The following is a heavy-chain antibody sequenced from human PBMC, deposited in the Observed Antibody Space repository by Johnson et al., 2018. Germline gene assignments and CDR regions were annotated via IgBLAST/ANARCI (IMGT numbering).Heavy chain of an antibody. J-gene: IGHJ3*02. V-gene: IGHV3-30*18. CDR2: ISYDGSNK. D-gene: IGHD3-22*01. Sequence: QVQLVQSGGGVVQPGRSLRLSCAASGFTFSSNDMHWVRQAPGKGLGWVAVISYDGSNKSYVTSVKGRFTISRENSKNTRYLQMNSLRPEDTAVYYCAKEVLGTYYYDSSGYSRENDAFDIWGQGTMVTVSS. CDR3: AKEVLGTYYYDSSGYSRENDAFDI. CDR1: GFTFSSND.